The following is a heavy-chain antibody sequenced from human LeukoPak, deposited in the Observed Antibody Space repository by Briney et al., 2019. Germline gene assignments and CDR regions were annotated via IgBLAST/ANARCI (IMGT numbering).Heavy chain of an antibody. D-gene: IGHD3-9*01. CDR1: GVSVSSFC. CDR2: LYRGST. Sequence: PSETLSLTCAVSGVSVSSFCWSWIRQSPGKGLEWIGYLYRGSTNYNPSLKSRVTISADTSKNQFSLKLSSVTAADTALFYCARGRYHDILTGSVGFDSWGRGALVTVSS. V-gene: IGHV4-59*02. CDR3: ARGRYHDILTGSVGFDS. J-gene: IGHJ4*02.